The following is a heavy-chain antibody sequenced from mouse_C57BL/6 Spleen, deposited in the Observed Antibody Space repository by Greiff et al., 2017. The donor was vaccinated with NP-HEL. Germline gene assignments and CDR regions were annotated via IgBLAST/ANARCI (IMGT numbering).Heavy chain of an antibody. CDR1: GFSLTSYG. Sequence: QVQLQQSGPGLVQPSQSLSITCTVSGFSLTSYGVHWVRQSSGKGLEWLGVIWSGGSTDYNAAFISRLSISKDNSKSQVFLKMNRLQADDTAVYYCARTIGYDACAMDYWGQGTSVTVSA. J-gene: IGHJ4*01. V-gene: IGHV2-2*01. CDR3: ARTIGYDACAMDY. CDR2: IWSGGST. D-gene: IGHD2-2*01.